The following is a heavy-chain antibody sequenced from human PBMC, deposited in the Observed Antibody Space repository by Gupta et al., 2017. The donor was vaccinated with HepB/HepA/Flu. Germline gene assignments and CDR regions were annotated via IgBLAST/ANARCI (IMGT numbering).Heavy chain of an antibody. CDR3: ARDDDPSGHSSRLAY. Sequence: QVQLMESGGGVVQPGRSLRLSCAASGFTFSNYGMHWVRQAPGKGLEWVAAIQYDGSIEYYADSVKGRLTISRDSSKDTVYLQMNGLRDDDTAVYYCARDDDPSGHSSRLAYWGQGTLVTVSS. CDR2: IQYDGSIE. J-gene: IGHJ4*02. V-gene: IGHV3-33*05. CDR1: GFTFSNYG. D-gene: IGHD6-13*01.